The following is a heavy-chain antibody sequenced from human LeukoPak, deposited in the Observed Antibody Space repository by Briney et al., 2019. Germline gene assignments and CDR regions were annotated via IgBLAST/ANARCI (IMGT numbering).Heavy chain of an antibody. CDR3: TRMDGSSLVYYFDY. CDR1: GFTFGDYA. CDR2: IRSKAYGGTT. V-gene: IGHV3-49*03. J-gene: IGHJ4*02. D-gene: IGHD6-13*01. Sequence: GGSLRLSCTASGFTFGDYAMSWFRQAPGKGLEWVGFIRSKAYGGTTEYAASVKGRFTISRDDSKSIAYLQMNSLKTEDTAVYYCTRMDGSSLVYYFDYWGQGTLVTVSS.